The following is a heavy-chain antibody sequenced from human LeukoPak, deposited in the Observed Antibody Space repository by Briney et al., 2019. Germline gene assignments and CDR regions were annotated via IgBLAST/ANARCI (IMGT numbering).Heavy chain of an antibody. Sequence: ASVKVSCKASGYTFTSYDINWVRQATGQGLEWMGWMNPNSGITGYAQKFQGRVTMTRNTSISTAYMELSSLRSEDTAVYYCARGRKVTKAFDYWGQGTLVTVSS. D-gene: IGHD4-17*01. V-gene: IGHV1-8*01. CDR3: ARGRKVTKAFDY. CDR1: GYTFTSYD. CDR2: MNPNSGIT. J-gene: IGHJ4*02.